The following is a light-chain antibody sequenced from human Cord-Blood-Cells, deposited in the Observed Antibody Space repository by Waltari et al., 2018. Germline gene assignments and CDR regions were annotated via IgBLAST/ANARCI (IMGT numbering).Light chain of an antibody. CDR2: SNK. CDR1: SSKLGSNL. CDR3: AAWDDSLNGVV. J-gene: IGLJ2*01. V-gene: IGLV1-44*01. Sequence: QSVLTQPPSASGTPGQRVTISCSGSSSKLGSNLLIRYQLLPGTAPKLLIYSNKHRPSGVPDRFSGSKSGTSASLSISGLQSEDEADYYWAAWDDSLNGVVFGGGTKLTVL.